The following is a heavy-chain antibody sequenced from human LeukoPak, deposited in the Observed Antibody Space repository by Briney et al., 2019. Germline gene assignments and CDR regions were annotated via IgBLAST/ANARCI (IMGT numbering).Heavy chain of an antibody. CDR2: ITTSTGKP. CDR3: ARDASMINFDY. Sequence: SVKVSCKASGYTFTVYSINWLRQAPGQGLEWMGWITTSTGKPTYAQGFTGRFVFSLDTSVSTTYLHINSLKAEDTAVYYCARDASMINFDYWGQGSLVTVSS. D-gene: IGHD3-16*01. V-gene: IGHV7-4-1*02. CDR1: GYTFTVYS. J-gene: IGHJ4*02.